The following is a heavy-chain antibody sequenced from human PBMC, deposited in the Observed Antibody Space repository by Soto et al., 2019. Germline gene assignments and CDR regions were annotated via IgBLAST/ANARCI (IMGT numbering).Heavy chain of an antibody. J-gene: IGHJ6*02. V-gene: IGHV4-61*01. D-gene: IGHD2-2*01. Sequence: PSETLSLTCTVSGGSISSSSYYWSWIRQPPGKGLEWIGYIYYSGSTNYNPSLKSRVTISVDTSKNQFSLKLSSVTAADTAVYYCAREVGLLYYYYGMDVWGQGTTVTVSS. CDR2: IYYSGST. CDR1: GGSISSSSYY. CDR3: AREVGLLYYYYGMDV.